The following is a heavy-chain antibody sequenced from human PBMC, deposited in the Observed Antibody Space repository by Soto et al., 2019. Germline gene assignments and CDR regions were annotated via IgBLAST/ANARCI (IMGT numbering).Heavy chain of an antibody. D-gene: IGHD5-12*01. V-gene: IGHV3-21*01. J-gene: IGHJ4*02. CDR3: ASLVEMATIYDY. CDR1: GFTFSSYS. Sequence: GSLSLSCAASGFTFSSYSMNWVRQAPGKGLEWVSSISSSSSYIYYADSVKGRFTISRDNAKNSLYLQMNSLRAEDTAVYYCASLVEMATIYDYWGQGTLVTVSS. CDR2: ISSSSSYI.